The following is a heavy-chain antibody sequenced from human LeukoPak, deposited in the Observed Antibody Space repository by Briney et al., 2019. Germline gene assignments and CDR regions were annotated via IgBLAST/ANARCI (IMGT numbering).Heavy chain of an antibody. Sequence: GGSLRLSCAPSGFTFSTYAMHWVRQAPGKGLDWVTLISYDGINKYYADSVKGRFTISRDNSKNTLYLQMSPRRAEETAVYFCARDLNYALDYWGQGALVTVSS. CDR2: ISYDGINK. CDR1: GFTFSTYA. CDR3: ARDLNYALDY. J-gene: IGHJ4*02. V-gene: IGHV3-30-3*01. D-gene: IGHD2-2*01.